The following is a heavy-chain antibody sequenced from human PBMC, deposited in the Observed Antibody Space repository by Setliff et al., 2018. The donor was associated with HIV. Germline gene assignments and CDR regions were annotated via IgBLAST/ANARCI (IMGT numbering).Heavy chain of an antibody. J-gene: IGHJ3*02. V-gene: IGHV3-20*04. CDR1: GFTFSHYG. CDR2: INWNGGST. CDR3: TKDITPGGADI. D-gene: IGHD3-3*01. Sequence: GGSLRLSCAASGFTFSHYGMSWVRQAPGKGLEWVSGINWNGGSTGYVDSVKGRFTTSRDNARNILYLQMNSLRSDDTALYYCTKDITPGGADIWGHGTMVTVSS.